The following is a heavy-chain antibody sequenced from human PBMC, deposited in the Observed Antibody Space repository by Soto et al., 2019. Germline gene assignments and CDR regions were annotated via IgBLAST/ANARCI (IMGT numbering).Heavy chain of an antibody. CDR2: MWFDGKHQ. V-gene: IGHV3-33*01. CDR3: ARWTYYDSSGYYYVFDY. J-gene: IGHJ4*02. Sequence: PGGSLRLSFAASGFTFSTYGMHWVRQAPGKGLEWVAVMWFDGKHQYYADSVKGRFTISRDNSKNTLYLQMNSLRADDTALYYCARWTYYDSSGYYYVFDYWGQGTLVTVSS. CDR1: GFTFSTYG. D-gene: IGHD3-22*01.